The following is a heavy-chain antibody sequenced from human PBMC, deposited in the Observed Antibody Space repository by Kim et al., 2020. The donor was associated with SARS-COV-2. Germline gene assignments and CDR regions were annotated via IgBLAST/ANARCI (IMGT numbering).Heavy chain of an antibody. V-gene: IGHV4-34*01. Sequence: SETLSLTCAVYGGSFSGYYWSWIRQPPGKGLEWIGEINHSGSTNYNPSLKSRVTISVDTSKNQFSLKLSSVTAADTAVYYCARGLRYSSSHNDYWGQGT. CDR1: GGSFSGYY. CDR3: ARGLRYSSSHNDY. J-gene: IGHJ4*02. D-gene: IGHD6-13*01. CDR2: INHSGST.